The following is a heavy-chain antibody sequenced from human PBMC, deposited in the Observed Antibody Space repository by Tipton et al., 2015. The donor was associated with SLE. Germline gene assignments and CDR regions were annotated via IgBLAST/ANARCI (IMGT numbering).Heavy chain of an antibody. D-gene: IGHD3-16*01. CDR2: IKDDGTEK. CDR1: GFTYSGYA. CDR3: ARIKITGGGGEAFDI. Sequence: GSLRLSCAASGFTYSGYAMHWVRLAPGKGLEWVANIKDDGTEKYYLDSVWGRFTFSRDNAKNSLYLQMSSLRVEDTAVYYCARIKITGGGGEAFDIWGQGTMVTVSS. J-gene: IGHJ3*02. V-gene: IGHV3-7*01.